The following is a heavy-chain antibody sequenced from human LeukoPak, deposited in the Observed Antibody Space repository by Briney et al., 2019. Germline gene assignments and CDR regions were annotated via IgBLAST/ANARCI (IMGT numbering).Heavy chain of an antibody. CDR3: ARHREYDILTGYYTKKSYYYYYMDV. CDR1: GYSFTSYW. D-gene: IGHD3-9*01. J-gene: IGHJ6*03. V-gene: IGHV5-51*01. CDR2: IYPGDSDT. Sequence: GESLKISCKGSGYSFTSYWIGWVRQMPGKGLEWMGIIYPGDSDTRYNPSFQGQVTISADKYISTAYLKWSSLKASDTAMYYCARHREYDILTGYYTKKSYYYYYMDVWGKGTTVTVSS.